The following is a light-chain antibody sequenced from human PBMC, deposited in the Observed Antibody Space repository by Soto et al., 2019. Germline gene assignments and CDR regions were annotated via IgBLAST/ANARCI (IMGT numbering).Light chain of an antibody. V-gene: IGKV1-5*01. J-gene: IGKJ2*01. CDR3: QQYDSSSRT. Sequence: DIQMTQSPSTLSASVGDGVTITCRASQNISVWLAWYQQRPGKAPKILIYDASSLETGVPSRFSGSGSGTEFTLTIRSLQPDDFATYYCQQYDSSSRTFGQGTKLEIK. CDR2: DAS. CDR1: QNISVW.